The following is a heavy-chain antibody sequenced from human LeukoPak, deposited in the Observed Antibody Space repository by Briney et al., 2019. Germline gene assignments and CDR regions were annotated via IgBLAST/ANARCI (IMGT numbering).Heavy chain of an antibody. Sequence: GGSLRLSCAASGFTFSSYAMNWVRQAPGKGLEWVSAIDNSGYTTYYADSVKGRLTISRDNSKSTLYLQMNSLRADDTAIYFCARVALSHSNFDYWGQGTLLTVSS. CDR3: ARVALSHSNFDY. D-gene: IGHD4-11*01. CDR1: GFTFSSYA. J-gene: IGHJ4*02. V-gene: IGHV3-23*01. CDR2: IDNSGYTT.